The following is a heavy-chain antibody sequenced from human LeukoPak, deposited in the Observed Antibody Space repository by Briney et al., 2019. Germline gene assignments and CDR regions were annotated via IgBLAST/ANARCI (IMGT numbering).Heavy chain of an antibody. J-gene: IGHJ6*03. Sequence: RASVKVSCKASGYTFTGYYMHWVRQAPGQGLEWMGWVNPNSGGTNYAQKFQGRVTMTRNTSISTAYMELSSLRSEDTAVYYCARDAALFGPSDYMDVWGKGTTVTISS. CDR3: ARDAALFGPSDYMDV. V-gene: IGHV1-2*02. D-gene: IGHD3-10*01. CDR2: VNPNSGGT. CDR1: GYTFTGYY.